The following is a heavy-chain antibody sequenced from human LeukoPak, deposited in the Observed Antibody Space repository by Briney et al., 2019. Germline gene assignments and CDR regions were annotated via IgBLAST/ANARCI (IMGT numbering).Heavy chain of an antibody. CDR2: INPNSGGT. V-gene: IGHV1-2*02. Sequence: APVKVSCKASGYTFTGYYMHWVRQAPGQGLEWMGWINPNSGGTNYAQKFQGRVTMTRDTSISTAYMELSRLRSDDTAVYYCARSPTVGYDSSGYSDAFDIWGQGTMVTVSS. CDR3: ARSPTVGYDSSGYSDAFDI. D-gene: IGHD3-22*01. CDR1: GYTFTGYY. J-gene: IGHJ3*02.